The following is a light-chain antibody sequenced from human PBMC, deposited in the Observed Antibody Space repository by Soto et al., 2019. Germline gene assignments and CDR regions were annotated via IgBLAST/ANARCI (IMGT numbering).Light chain of an antibody. CDR1: QSVRTS. J-gene: IGKJ5*01. Sequence: EVVLTQSPATLSLSPGERATLSCRASQSVRTSLAWYQHKPGQAPRLVIYDASLRANGVPARFGGSGSGTDFTLTINSLKPKDFAVYFCQPRNVWPPITFGQGTRLEIK. V-gene: IGKV3-11*01. CDR3: QPRNVWPPIT. CDR2: DAS.